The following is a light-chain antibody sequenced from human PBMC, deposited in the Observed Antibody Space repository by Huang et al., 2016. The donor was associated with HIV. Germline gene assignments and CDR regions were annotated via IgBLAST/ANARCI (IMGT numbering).Light chain of an antibody. CDR3: QQRSNWPLT. CDR1: QNISNY. V-gene: IGKV3-11*01. CDR2: DAS. Sequence: EIVLTQSPATLSFSPRLRATPSPRVSQNISNYLAWYQQKFGQAPRLLIYDASNRATGIPARFSGSGSGTDFTLTISSLEPEDFAVYYCQQRSNWPLTFGGGTKVEIK. J-gene: IGKJ4*02.